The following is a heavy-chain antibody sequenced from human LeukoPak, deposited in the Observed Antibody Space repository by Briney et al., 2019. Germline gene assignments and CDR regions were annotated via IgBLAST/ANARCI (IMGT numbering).Heavy chain of an antibody. CDR1: GFTFSSYW. Sequence: GGSLRLSCAASGFTFSSYWMSWVRQAPGKGLEWVANIKQDGSEKYYVDSVKGRFTISRDNAKNSLYLQMNSLRAEDTAVYYCAKAPHSSGWYRAFDIWGQGTMVTVSS. D-gene: IGHD6-19*01. V-gene: IGHV3-7*03. J-gene: IGHJ3*02. CDR3: AKAPHSSGWYRAFDI. CDR2: IKQDGSEK.